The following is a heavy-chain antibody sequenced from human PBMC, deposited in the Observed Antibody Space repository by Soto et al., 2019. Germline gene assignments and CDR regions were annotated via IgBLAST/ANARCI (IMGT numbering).Heavy chain of an antibody. Sequence: CTLSPTRLNRFYWSLLRQSTGKPLVWIAHIFYTGRTTYYPSLNIRVTISLDTSNNQFSQRLNSVTAADTAVYYCARRRDGYTGVWFDPWGQGTLVTVSS. J-gene: IGHJ5*02. V-gene: IGHV4-59*01. CDR3: ARRRDGYTGVWFDP. D-gene: IGHD5-12*01. CDR2: IFYTGRT. CDR1: PTRLNRFY.